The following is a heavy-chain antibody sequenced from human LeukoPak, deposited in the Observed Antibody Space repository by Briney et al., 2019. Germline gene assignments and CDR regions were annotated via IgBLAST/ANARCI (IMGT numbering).Heavy chain of an antibody. V-gene: IGHV1-18*01. CDR1: GYTFTSYG. CDR3: ARELQYCSSTSCYVSFDY. D-gene: IGHD2-2*01. J-gene: IGHJ4*02. Sequence: ASVKVSCKASGYTFTSYGISWVRQAPGQGLEWMGWISAYNGNTNHAQKLQGRVTMTTDTSTSTAYMELRSLRSDDTAVYYCARELQYCSSTSCYVSFDYWGQGTLVTVSS. CDR2: ISAYNGNT.